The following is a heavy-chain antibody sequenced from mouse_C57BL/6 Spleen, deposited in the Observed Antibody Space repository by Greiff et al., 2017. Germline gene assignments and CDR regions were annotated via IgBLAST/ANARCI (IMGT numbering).Heavy chain of an antibody. Sequence: EVQLQQSGPVLVKPGASVKMSCKASGYTFTDYYMNWVKQSHGKSLEWIGVINPYNGGTSYNQKFKGKATLTVDKSSSTAYMELNSLTSEDSAVYYCARWVNGTKGFAYWGQGTLVTVSA. CDR3: ARWVNGTKGFAY. CDR2: INPYNGGT. V-gene: IGHV1-19*01. D-gene: IGHD2-1*01. CDR1: GYTFTDYY. J-gene: IGHJ3*01.